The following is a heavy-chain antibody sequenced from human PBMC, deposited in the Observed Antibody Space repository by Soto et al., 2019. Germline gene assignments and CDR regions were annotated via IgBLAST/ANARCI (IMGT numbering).Heavy chain of an antibody. J-gene: IGHJ6*02. CDR1: GYRLSDYGYW. D-gene: IGHD6-6*01. Sequence: GESLKISCKGSGYRLSDYGYWISWVRQMPGKGLEWMGRIDPSDSYTDYSPSFQGHVTISTDKSISTAYLQWSSLKASDTAMYYCARFFLWVSESSSSTVYYYYGMDVWGQGTTVTVSS. V-gene: IGHV5-10-1*01. CDR2: IDPSDSYT. CDR3: ARFFLWVSESSSSTVYYYYGMDV.